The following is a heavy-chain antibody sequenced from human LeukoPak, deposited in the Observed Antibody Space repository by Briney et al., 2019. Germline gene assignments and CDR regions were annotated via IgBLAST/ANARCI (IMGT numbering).Heavy chain of an antibody. V-gene: IGHV3-23*01. CDR3: AKDPGPGIAAAGGRNWYFDL. CDR2: ISDSAGRT. Sequence: GGSLRLSCAASGFIVSSYAMSWVRQAPGKGLEWVSGISDSAGRTYYADSVKGRFTVSRDNSKNTLYLQMNSLRAEDTAVYYCAKDPGPGIAAAGGRNWYFDLWGRGTLVTVSS. J-gene: IGHJ2*01. D-gene: IGHD6-13*01. CDR1: GFIVSSYA.